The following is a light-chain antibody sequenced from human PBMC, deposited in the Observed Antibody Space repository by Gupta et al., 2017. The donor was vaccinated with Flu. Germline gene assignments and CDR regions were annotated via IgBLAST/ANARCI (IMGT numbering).Light chain of an antibody. V-gene: IGKV3-15*01. CDR1: KSVSSN. J-gene: IGKJ1*01. CDR2: GAT. CDR3: QQYNNWPPRT. Sequence: EIVMTHSPAPLSLSPGERATLSCRASKSVSSNLAWYQQKPGQAPRLLIYGATTRGTGSTARFSASGCGTEFTLTISSRQSEDFAVYYCQQYNNWPPRTFGQGTKVEIK.